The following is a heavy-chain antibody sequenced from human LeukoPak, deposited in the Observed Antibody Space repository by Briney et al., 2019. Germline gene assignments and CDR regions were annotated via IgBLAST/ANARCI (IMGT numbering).Heavy chain of an antibody. D-gene: IGHD5-12*01. Sequence: ASVKVSCKASGYTFTSYYMHWVRQAPGQGLEWMGIINPSGGSTSYAQKFQGRVTMTRDTSTSTVYMELSSLRSEDTAVYYCARDGRGGYDSNTNVYWGQGTLVTVSS. CDR3: ARDGRGGYDSNTNVY. CDR1: GYTFTSYY. V-gene: IGHV1-46*01. CDR2: INPSGGST. J-gene: IGHJ4*02.